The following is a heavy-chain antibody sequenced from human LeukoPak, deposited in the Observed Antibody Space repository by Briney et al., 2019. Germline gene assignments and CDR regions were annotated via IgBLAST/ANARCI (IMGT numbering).Heavy chain of an antibody. CDR1: GFTFSSYP. CDR2: ISSSSSYI. V-gene: IGHV3-21*04. J-gene: IGHJ5*02. D-gene: IGHD4-17*01. Sequence: PGGSLRLSCAASGFTFSSYPMNWVRQAPGKGLEWVSSISSSSSYIYYADSVKGRFTISRDNAKNSLFLQMNSLRVEDTAVYYCARDLPGDYSGDWFDPWGQGTLVTVSS. CDR3: ARDLPGDYSGDWFDP.